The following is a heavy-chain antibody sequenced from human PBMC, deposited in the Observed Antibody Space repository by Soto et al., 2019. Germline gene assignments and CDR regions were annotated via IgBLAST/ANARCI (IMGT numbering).Heavy chain of an antibody. D-gene: IGHD3-22*01. CDR1: GFTFRNYG. J-gene: IGHJ3*01. CDR3: ARDQLYYNDISGRPLNAFDV. V-gene: IGHV3-48*01. Sequence: GGSLRLSCAASGFTFRNYGMSWVRQAPGKGLEWVSYIGIGSSTKYCADSVKGRFTISRDNAKNSLYLQMNSLRAEDTAVYYCARDQLYYNDISGRPLNAFDVWGQGTMVTVSS. CDR2: IGIGSSTK.